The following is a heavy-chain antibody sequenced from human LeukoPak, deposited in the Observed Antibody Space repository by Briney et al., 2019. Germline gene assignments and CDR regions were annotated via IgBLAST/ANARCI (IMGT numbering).Heavy chain of an antibody. Sequence: SETLSLTCTVSGGSISSYYWRWIRQPAGKGLEWIGRIYSSGSTNYNPSLKSRVSMSVDTSKNQFSLKLTSVTAADTAVYYCARGGKATVVTMWGQGILVTVSS. CDR2: IYSSGST. V-gene: IGHV4-4*07. CDR3: ARGGKATVVTM. J-gene: IGHJ4*02. CDR1: GGSISSYY. D-gene: IGHD4-23*01.